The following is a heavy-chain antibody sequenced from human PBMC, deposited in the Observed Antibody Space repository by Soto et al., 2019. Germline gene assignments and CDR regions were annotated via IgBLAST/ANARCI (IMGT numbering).Heavy chain of an antibody. Sequence: QVQLVQSGAEVKKPGSSVTVSCKASGGTFSSYAISWVRQAPGQGLEWMGGIIPIFGTANYAQKFQGRVTITADESTSTDYMELSSLRSEDTAVDYCARGRYNWNGFDWFDPWGQGTLVTVSS. CDR2: IIPIFGTA. J-gene: IGHJ5*02. D-gene: IGHD1-20*01. V-gene: IGHV1-69*01. CDR3: ARGRYNWNGFDWFDP. CDR1: GGTFSSYA.